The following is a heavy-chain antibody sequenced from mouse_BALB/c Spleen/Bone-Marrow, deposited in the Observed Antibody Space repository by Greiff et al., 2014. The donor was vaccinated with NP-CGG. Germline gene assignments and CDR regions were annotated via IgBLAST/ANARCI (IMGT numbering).Heavy chain of an antibody. CDR2: IWTGGGT. Sequence: QVQLQQSGPGLVAPSQSLSITCTVSGFSLTSYDISWIRQPPGKGLEWLGVIWTGGGTNYNSAFMSRLSISKDNSKSQVFLKMNSLQTDDTAIYYCVRRYAMDYWGQGTSVTVSS. J-gene: IGHJ4*01. CDR3: VRRYAMDY. V-gene: IGHV2-9-2*01. CDR1: GFSLTSYD.